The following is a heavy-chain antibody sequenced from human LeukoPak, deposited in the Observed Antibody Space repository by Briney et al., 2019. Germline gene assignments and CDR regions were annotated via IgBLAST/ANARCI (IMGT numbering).Heavy chain of an antibody. V-gene: IGHV4-39*01. CDR3: ARRPSSIAARPAGGYFQH. CDR2: IYYSGST. J-gene: IGHJ1*01. D-gene: IGHD6-6*01. Sequence: SETLSLTCTVSGGSISSSSYYWGWIRQPPGKGLEWIGSIYYSGSTYYNPSLKSRVTISVDTSKSQFSLKLSSVTAADTAVYYCARRPSSIAARPAGGYFQHWGQGTLVTVSS. CDR1: GGSISSSSYY.